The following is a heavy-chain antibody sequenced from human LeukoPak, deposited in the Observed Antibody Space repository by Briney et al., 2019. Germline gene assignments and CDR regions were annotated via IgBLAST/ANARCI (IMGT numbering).Heavy chain of an antibody. CDR2: IYTSGST. Sequence: SQTLSLTCTVSGGSISSGSYYWIWIRQPAGKGLEWIGRIYTSGSTNYNPSLKSRVTISVDTSKNQFSLKLSSVTAADTAVYYCARRCSGGSCYFDYWGQGTLVTVSS. CDR3: ARRCSGGSCYFDY. CDR1: GGSISSGSYY. V-gene: IGHV4-61*02. D-gene: IGHD2-15*01. J-gene: IGHJ4*02.